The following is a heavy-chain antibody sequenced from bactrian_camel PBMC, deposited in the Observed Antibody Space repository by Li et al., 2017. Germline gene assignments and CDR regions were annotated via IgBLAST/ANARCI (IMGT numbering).Heavy chain of an antibody. J-gene: IGHJ4*01. Sequence: VQLVESGGGLVQAGGSLRLSCAASGFTFSAYSMTWVRQAPGKGLEWVSCITSGGSGEYYADSVKGRFIISRDNAKNTVYLQLSSLKTEDTAMYYCAAPDPADWRPCGPGIPHYQYKYWGQGTQVTVS. D-gene: IGHD4*01. CDR1: GFTFSAYS. CDR3: AAPDPADWRPCGPGIPHYQYKY. V-gene: IGHV3S40*01. CDR2: ITSGGSGE.